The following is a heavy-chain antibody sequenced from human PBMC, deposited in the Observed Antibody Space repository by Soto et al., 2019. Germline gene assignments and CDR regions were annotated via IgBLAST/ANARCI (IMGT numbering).Heavy chain of an antibody. CDR3: ARGNRAFDI. V-gene: IGHV3-72*01. CDR1: GFTFSDHY. CDR2: IRNKANSYTT. J-gene: IGHJ3*02. Sequence: EVQLVQSGGGLVQPGGSLRLSCAASGFTFSDHYMDWVRQAPGKGLEWVGRIRNKANSYTTEYAASVKGRFTISRDDSKNSVYLQMNSLKTEDTAMYYCARGNRAFDIWGQGIMVTVAS.